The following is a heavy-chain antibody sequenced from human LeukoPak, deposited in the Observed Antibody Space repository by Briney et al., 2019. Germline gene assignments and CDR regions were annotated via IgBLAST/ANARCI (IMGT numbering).Heavy chain of an antibody. D-gene: IGHD2-15*01. CDR1: GGSISSGGYY. J-gene: IGHJ4*02. V-gene: IGHV4-31*03. CDR2: IYYSGST. Sequence: PSETLSLTCTVSGGSISSGGYYWRWIRQHPGKGLEWIGYIYYSGSTYYNPSLKSRVTISVDTSKNQFSLKLSSVTAADTAVYYCARGLVAASVYFDYWGQGTLVTVSS. CDR3: ARGLVAASVYFDY.